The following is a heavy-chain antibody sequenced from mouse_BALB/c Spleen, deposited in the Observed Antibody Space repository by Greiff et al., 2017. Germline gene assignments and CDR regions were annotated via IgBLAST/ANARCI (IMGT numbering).Heavy chain of an antibody. CDR2: ILPGSGST. CDR3: ARTGTTATVFDY. CDR1: GYTFSSYW. V-gene: IGHV1-9*01. J-gene: IGHJ2*01. D-gene: IGHD1-2*01. Sequence: VKLQESGAELMKPGASVKISCKATGYTFSSYWIEWVKQRPGHGLEWIGEILPGSGSTNYNEKFKGKATFTADTSSNTAYMQLSSLTSEDSAVYYCARTGTTATVFDYWGQGTTLTVSS.